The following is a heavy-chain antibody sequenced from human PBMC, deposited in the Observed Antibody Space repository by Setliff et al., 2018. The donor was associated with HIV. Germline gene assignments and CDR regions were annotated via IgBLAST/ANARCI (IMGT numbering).Heavy chain of an antibody. Sequence: GGSLRLSCAASGFTFSGSAIHWVRQASGKGLEWVGRILDKANNYATAYAASLEGRFTISRDDSKNTAYLQMSSLKTEDTAVYYCAKSTPMIVDHRRVLQHWGQGTLVTVSS. CDR3: AKSTPMIVDHRRVLQH. D-gene: IGHD3-22*01. CDR2: ILDKANNYAT. V-gene: IGHV3-73*01. J-gene: IGHJ1*01. CDR1: GFTFSGSA.